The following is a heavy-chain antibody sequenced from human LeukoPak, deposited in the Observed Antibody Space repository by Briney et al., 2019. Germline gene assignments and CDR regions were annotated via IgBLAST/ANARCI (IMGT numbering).Heavy chain of an antibody. J-gene: IGHJ4*02. D-gene: IGHD6-13*01. CDR1: GFTFSSYS. CDR3: AKDSSIPY. V-gene: IGHV3-30*04. CDR2: ISYDGSNK. Sequence: QPGGSLRLSCAASGFTFSSYSMRWVRQAPGKGLEWVAVISYDGSNKYYADSVKGRFTISRDNSKNTLYLQMNSLRAEDTAVYYCAKDSSIPYWGQGTLVTVSS.